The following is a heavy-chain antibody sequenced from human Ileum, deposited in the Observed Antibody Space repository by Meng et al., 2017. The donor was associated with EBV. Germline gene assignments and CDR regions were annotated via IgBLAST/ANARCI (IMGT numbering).Heavy chain of an antibody. Sequence: VNLQGSGPGLLKPSQTLALTCTVSGGSISSGGYYWSWIRQHPGKGLEWIGYIHSSGSTYYNPSLRSRLTISVDTSKNQFSLKLSSVTAADTAVYYCARASYGSGSPLGESWFDPWGQGTLVTVSS. CDR2: IHSSGST. V-gene: IGHV4-31*03. CDR1: GGSISSGGYY. CDR3: ARASYGSGSPLGESWFDP. J-gene: IGHJ5*02. D-gene: IGHD3-10*01.